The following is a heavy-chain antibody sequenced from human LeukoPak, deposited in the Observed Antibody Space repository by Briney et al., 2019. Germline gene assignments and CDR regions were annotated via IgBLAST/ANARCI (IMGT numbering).Heavy chain of an antibody. D-gene: IGHD6-6*01. CDR3: ARRAPLAARPKQRWFDP. CDR1: GYSFTSYW. V-gene: IGHV5-51*01. Sequence: GESLKISCKGSGYSFTSYWIGWVRQMPGKGLEWMGIIYPGESDTRCSPSFQGQVTISADKSISTAYLQWSSLKASDTAMYYCARRAPLAARPKQRWFDPWGQGTLVTVSS. J-gene: IGHJ5*02. CDR2: IYPGESDT.